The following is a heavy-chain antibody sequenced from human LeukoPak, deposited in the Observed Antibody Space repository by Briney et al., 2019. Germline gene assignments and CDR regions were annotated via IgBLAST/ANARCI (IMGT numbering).Heavy chain of an antibody. CDR3: ARVMSRGWAFDI. CDR1: GGSISSYY. V-gene: IGHV4-59*01. D-gene: IGHD2-15*01. CDR2: IYYSGST. Sequence: KTSETLSLTCTVSGGSISSYYWSWIRQPPGKGLEWIGYIYYSGSTNYNPSLKSRVTISVDTSKNQFSLKLSSVTAADTAVYYCARVMSRGWAFDIWGQGTMVTVSS. J-gene: IGHJ3*02.